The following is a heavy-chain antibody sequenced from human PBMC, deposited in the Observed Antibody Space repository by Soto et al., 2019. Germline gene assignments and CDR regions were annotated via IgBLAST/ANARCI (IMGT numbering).Heavy chain of an antibody. Sequence: QLQLQESGPGLVKPSETLSLTCTVSGGSISSSSYYWGWIRQPPGKGLEWIGSIYYSGSTYYNPSLKSRVTISVDTSKNQFSLKLSSVTAADTAVYYCAPQYSSGWYDGGGNYPAEYFQHWGQGTLVTVSS. CDR1: GGSISSSSYY. CDR2: IYYSGST. CDR3: APQYSSGWYDGGGNYPAEYFQH. J-gene: IGHJ1*01. V-gene: IGHV4-39*01. D-gene: IGHD6-19*01.